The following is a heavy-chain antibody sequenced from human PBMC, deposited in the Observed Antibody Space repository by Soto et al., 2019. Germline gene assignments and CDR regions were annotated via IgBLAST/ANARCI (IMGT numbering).Heavy chain of an antibody. D-gene: IGHD5-12*01. CDR3: AREVNVDIVATWDY. CDR2: ISAYNGNT. J-gene: IGHJ4*02. CDR1: GYTFTSYG. Sequence: GASVKVSCKASGYTFTSYGISWVRQAPGQGLEGMGWISAYNGNTNYAQKLQGRFTMTTDTSTRTAYMELRSLRSDDTAVYYCAREVNVDIVATWDYWGQGTLVTVSS. V-gene: IGHV1-18*01.